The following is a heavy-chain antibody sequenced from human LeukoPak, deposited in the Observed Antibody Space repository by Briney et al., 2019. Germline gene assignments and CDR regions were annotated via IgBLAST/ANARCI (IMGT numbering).Heavy chain of an antibody. V-gene: IGHV3-48*01. CDR1: GFTFSDHI. CDR3: ARPPHYYYYGMDV. CDR2: VSGSGSTV. J-gene: IGHJ6*02. Sequence: GGSLRLSCAASGFTFSDHIMNWVRQLPGKSLEWVAYVSGSGSTVYYADSVKGRFTISRDNSKNTLYLQMNSLRAEDTAVYYCARPPHYYYYGMDVWGQGTTVTVSS.